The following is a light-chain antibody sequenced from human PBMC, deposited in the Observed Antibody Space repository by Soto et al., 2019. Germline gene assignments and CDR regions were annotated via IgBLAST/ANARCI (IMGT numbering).Light chain of an antibody. CDR1: QSVSSNY. CDR3: QQYGGSPLVT. Sequence: EIVLTQSPGTLSLSPGERATLSCRASQSVSSNYLAWYQQKPGQAPRLLIYGASSRATGIPDRFSGSRSGTDFTLTISGLEPEDFAVYSCQQYGGSPLVTFGGGTKVDIK. V-gene: IGKV3-20*01. CDR2: GAS. J-gene: IGKJ4*01.